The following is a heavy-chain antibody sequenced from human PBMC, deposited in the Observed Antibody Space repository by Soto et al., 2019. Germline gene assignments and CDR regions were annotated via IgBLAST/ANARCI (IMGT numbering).Heavy chain of an antibody. J-gene: IGHJ5*02. CDR2: IHHSGST. Sequence: QVQLQESGPGLVKPSETLSLTCAVSGDSISSRNWWSWVRQTPGKGLEYIGEIHHSGSTNYNPSLRSRVTMSVDKSKNQFSLNLNSVAAAATDIYSCARRKLEMMYVGWFDPWGQGTLVTVSS. D-gene: IGHD2-8*01. V-gene: IGHV4-4*02. CDR3: ARRKLEMMYVGWFDP. CDR1: GDSISSRNW.